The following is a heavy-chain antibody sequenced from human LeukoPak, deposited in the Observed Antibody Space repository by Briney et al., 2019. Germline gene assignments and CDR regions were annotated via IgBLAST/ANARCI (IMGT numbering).Heavy chain of an antibody. V-gene: IGHV4-38-2*01. CDR3: ARSAAPLIIIFGVATNWFDP. J-gene: IGHJ5*01. CDR2: VYRGGST. Sequence: SETLSLICAVSGYSISSGYHWGWIRQSPGMRLEWIGSVYRGGSTSYNTSLKSRVTISVDTSKNQFSLKLTSVTAADTAMYYCARSAAPLIIIFGVATNWFDPGGQGTLVTVSS. CDR1: GYSISSGYH. D-gene: IGHD3-3*01.